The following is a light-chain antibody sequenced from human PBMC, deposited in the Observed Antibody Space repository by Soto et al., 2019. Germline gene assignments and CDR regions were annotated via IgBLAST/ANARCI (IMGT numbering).Light chain of an antibody. CDR1: SSNIGSNT. V-gene: IGLV1-44*01. Sequence: QSVLTQPPSASGTPGQRVTISCSGSSSNIGSNTVNWYYQLPGTAPKLLIYNNSQRPSGVPDRFSGSKSGTSASLAISGLQSEDEADYYCAAWDDSLNGWVFGGGTKVTVL. CDR2: NNS. J-gene: IGLJ3*02. CDR3: AAWDDSLNGWV.